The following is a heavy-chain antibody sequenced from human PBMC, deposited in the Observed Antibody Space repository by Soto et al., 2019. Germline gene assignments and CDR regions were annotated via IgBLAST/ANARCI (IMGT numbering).Heavy chain of an antibody. V-gene: IGHV3-48*02. CDR3: ATGSGNGSGY. D-gene: IGHD3-10*01. J-gene: IGHJ4*02. Sequence: EVQLVESGGSLVQPGGSLRLSCAASGFTFSTHTMNWVRQAPGKGLEWLSYISSGSRTIYYADSVMGRFTISRDNAQNSLYLQMLSLRDEDTAVYYCATGSGNGSGYWGQGTLVTVSS. CDR1: GFTFSTHT. CDR2: ISSGSRTI.